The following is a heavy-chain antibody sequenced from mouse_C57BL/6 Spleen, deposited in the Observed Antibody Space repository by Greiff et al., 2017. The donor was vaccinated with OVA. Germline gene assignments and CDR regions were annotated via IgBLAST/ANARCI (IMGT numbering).Heavy chain of an antibody. CDR3: ARVYYGNYEAMDY. CDR1: GFTFNDYG. CDR2: ISSGSSTI. Sequence: EVHLVESGGGLVKPGGSLKLSCAASGFTFNDYGMHWVRQAPEKGLEWVAYISSGSSTIYYADTVKGRFTISRDNAKNTLFLQMTSLRSEDTAMYYCARVYYGNYEAMDYWGQGTSVTVSS. J-gene: IGHJ4*01. V-gene: IGHV5-17*01. D-gene: IGHD2-1*01.